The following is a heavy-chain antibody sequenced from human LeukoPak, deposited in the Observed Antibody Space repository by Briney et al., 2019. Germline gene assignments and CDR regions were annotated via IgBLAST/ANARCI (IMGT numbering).Heavy chain of an antibody. V-gene: IGHV3-23*01. J-gene: IGHJ5*02. CDR3: AKDPYNWNYSVWFDP. CDR1: GFTFSSYA. D-gene: IGHD1-7*01. CDR2: ISGSGGST. Sequence: GGSLRLPCAASGFTFSSYAMSWVRQAPGKGLEWVSAISGSGGSTYYADSVKGRFTISRDNSKNTLYLQMNSLRAEDTAVYYCAKDPYNWNYSVWFDPWGQGTLVTVSS.